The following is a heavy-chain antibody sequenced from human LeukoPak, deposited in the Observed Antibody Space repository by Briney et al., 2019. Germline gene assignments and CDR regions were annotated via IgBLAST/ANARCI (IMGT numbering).Heavy chain of an antibody. CDR1: GFTFSSYA. J-gene: IGHJ3*02. V-gene: IGHV3-30*04. CDR3: ARDQIYSGSYNDAFDI. Sequence: GGSLRLSCAASGFTFSSYAMHWVRQAPGKGLEWVAVISYDGSNKYYADSVKGRFTISRDNSKNTLYLQMNSLRAEDTAVYYCARDQIYSGSYNDAFDIWGQATMVTVSS. CDR2: ISYDGSNK. D-gene: IGHD3-10*01.